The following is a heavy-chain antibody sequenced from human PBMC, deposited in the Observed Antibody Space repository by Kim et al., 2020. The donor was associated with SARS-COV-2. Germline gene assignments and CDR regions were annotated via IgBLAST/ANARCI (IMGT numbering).Heavy chain of an antibody. D-gene: IGHD2-21*02. CDR1: GGTFSSYA. CDR2: IIPIFGTA. V-gene: IGHV1-69*13. Sequence: SVKVSCKASGGTFSSYAISWVRQAPGQGLEWMGGIIPIFGTANYAQKFQGRVTITADESTSTAYMELSSLRSEDTAVYYCARGPYCGGDCYFPDYWGQGTLVTVSP. J-gene: IGHJ4*02. CDR3: ARGPYCGGDCYFPDY.